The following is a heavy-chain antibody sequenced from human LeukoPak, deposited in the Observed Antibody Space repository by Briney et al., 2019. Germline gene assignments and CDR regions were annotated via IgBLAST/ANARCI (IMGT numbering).Heavy chain of an antibody. Sequence: ASVKVSCKASGYTFTSYDINWVRQATGQGLEWMGWMNPNSGNTGYAQKFQGRVTMTRDTSTSTVYMELSSLRSEDTAVYYCARPQGSGYGMDVWGQGTTVTVSS. V-gene: IGHV1-8*01. CDR2: MNPNSGNT. D-gene: IGHD6-19*01. CDR3: ARPQGSGYGMDV. CDR1: GYTFTSYD. J-gene: IGHJ6*02.